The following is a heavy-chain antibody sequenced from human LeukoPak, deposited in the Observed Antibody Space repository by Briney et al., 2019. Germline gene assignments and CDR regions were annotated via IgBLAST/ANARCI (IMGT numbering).Heavy chain of an antibody. CDR2: ISYDGNSK. CDR1: GFTLSTYG. D-gene: IGHD3-16*01. Sequence: PGGSLRLSCAASGFTLSTYGMHWVRQAPGKGLEWVAMISYDGNSKQYADLVKGRFTISRDNSKNTLYLQMTSLRDEDTAVYYCAKVGDVGFSSWYYYSMDVWGQGTTVTVSS. J-gene: IGHJ6*02. V-gene: IGHV3-30*18. CDR3: AKVGDVGFSSWYYYSMDV.